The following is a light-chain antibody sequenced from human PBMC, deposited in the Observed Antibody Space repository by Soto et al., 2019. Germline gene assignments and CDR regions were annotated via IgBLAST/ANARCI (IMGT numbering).Light chain of an antibody. V-gene: IGKV3-15*01. CDR2: GAS. Sequence: EIVMTQSPATLSMSPGERATLSCRASQSISSNLAWYQQKPGQAPRLLIYGASTRATGIPARFSGSGSGTDFTLTISSLQSEDFAIYYGQQYNNWPPLYTFGQGTKLENK. CDR3: QQYNNWPPLYT. CDR1: QSISSN. J-gene: IGKJ2*01.